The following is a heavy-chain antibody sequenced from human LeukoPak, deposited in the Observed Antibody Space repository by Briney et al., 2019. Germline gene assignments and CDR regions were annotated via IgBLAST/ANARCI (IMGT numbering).Heavy chain of an antibody. Sequence: GGSLILSCAASGFTFRNYRMNCVRQAPGKGLEWVSSIGSVGTYIYYADSVRGRFTISRDNAKNSLSLQMNSLRPDDTAVYYCARDTSSVTYEDWGQGTLVTVSS. CDR2: IGSVGTYI. CDR1: GFTFRNYR. J-gene: IGHJ4*02. V-gene: IGHV3-21*01. D-gene: IGHD1-26*01. CDR3: ARDTSSVTYED.